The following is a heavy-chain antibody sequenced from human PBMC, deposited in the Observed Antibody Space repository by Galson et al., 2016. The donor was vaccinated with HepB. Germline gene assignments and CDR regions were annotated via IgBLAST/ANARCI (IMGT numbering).Heavy chain of an antibody. V-gene: IGHV3-33*01. Sequence: SLRLSCAASGFSFSTYGMHWVRQAPGKGLGWVAVIWHDGSIKYYGESVKGRFTISRDNSKNTLFLQMTALRVEDTAVYYCARDYSRSGPMYSYYYMDVWGKGTTVTVSS. J-gene: IGHJ6*03. CDR1: GFSFSTYG. D-gene: IGHD6-13*01. CDR3: ARDYSRSGPMYSYYYMDV. CDR2: IWHDGSIK.